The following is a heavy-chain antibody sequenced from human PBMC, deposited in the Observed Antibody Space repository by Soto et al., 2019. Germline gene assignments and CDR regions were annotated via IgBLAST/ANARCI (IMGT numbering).Heavy chain of an antibody. CDR2: IKSKTDGGTT. D-gene: IGHD5-18*01. CDR3: TTEGGYSYGSYYYYGMDV. V-gene: IGHV3-15*01. J-gene: IGHJ6*02. CDR1: GFTFSGSA. Sequence: PGGSLRLSCAASGFTFSGSAMHWVRQASGKGLEWVGRIKSKTDGGTTDYAAPVKGRFTISRDDSKNTLYLQMNSPKTEDTAVYYCTTEGGYSYGSYYYYGMDVWGQGTTVTVSS.